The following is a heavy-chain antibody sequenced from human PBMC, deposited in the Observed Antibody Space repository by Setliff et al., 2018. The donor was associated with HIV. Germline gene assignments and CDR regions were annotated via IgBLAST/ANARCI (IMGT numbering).Heavy chain of an antibody. V-gene: IGHV4-38-2*01. J-gene: IGHJ5*02. CDR3: ARSGCSGGSCYPFDP. Sequence: SETLSLTCAVSGYSISSGYYWGWIRQPPGKGLEWIGSIYHSGSTYYNPSLKSRVTISVDTSKNQFSLKLSSVTAADTAVYYCARSGCSGGSCYPFDPWGQGTLVTVSS. D-gene: IGHD2-15*01. CDR2: IYHSGST. CDR1: GYSISSGYY.